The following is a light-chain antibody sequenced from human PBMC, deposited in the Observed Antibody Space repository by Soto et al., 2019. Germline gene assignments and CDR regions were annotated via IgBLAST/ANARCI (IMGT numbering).Light chain of an antibody. V-gene: IGLV4-69*01. CDR3: QTWGTGIQV. J-gene: IGLJ3*02. CDR1: SGHNTYA. CDR2: VKSDGTH. Sequence: QLVLTQSPSASASLGASVKLTCTLSSGHNTYAIAWHQQRPDKGPRFLMKVKSDGTHTRGDGISDRFSGASSGAERYLTISSLQSEDEADYYCQTWGTGIQVFGGGTKVTVL.